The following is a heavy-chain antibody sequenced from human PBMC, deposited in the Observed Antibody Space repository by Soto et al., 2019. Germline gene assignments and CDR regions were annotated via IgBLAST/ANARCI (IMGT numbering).Heavy chain of an antibody. D-gene: IGHD1-26*01. V-gene: IGHV1-24*01. CDR1: GYTLTELS. Sequence: ASVKVSCKVSGYTLTELSMHWVRQAPGKGLEWMGGFDPGDGETIYAQKFQGRVTMTEDTSTDTAYMELGSLRSEDTAVYYCATMGPYLFDPWGQGTLVTVSS. J-gene: IGHJ5*02. CDR3: ATMGPYLFDP. CDR2: FDPGDGET.